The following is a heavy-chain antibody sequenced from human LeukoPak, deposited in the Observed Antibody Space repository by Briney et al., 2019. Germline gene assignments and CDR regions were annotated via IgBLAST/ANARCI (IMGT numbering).Heavy chain of an antibody. Sequence: PSETLSLTCAVSGGSISRSNWWSWVRQPPGKGLEWIGEIYHSGSTNSNPSLQSRVTISVDKSKNHFSLKLTSVTAADTAVYYCARTSAEYSNSWIDSWGQGTLVIVSS. CDR1: GGSISRSNW. CDR3: ARTSAEYSNSWIDS. D-gene: IGHD6-6*01. V-gene: IGHV4-4*02. J-gene: IGHJ5*01. CDR2: IYHSGST.